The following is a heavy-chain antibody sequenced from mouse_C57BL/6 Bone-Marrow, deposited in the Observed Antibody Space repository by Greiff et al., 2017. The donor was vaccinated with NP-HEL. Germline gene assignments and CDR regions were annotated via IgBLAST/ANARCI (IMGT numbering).Heavy chain of an antibody. V-gene: IGHV1-63*01. Sequence: QVQLQQSGAELVRPGTSVKMSCKASGYTFTNYWIGWAKQRPGHGLEWIGDIYPGGGYTNYNEKFKGKATLTADKSSSTAYMQFSSLTSEDSAIYYCARSLSTTVVARGFAYWGQGTLVTVSA. CDR2: IYPGGGYT. CDR1: GYTFTNYW. D-gene: IGHD1-1*01. J-gene: IGHJ3*01. CDR3: ARSLSTTVVARGFAY.